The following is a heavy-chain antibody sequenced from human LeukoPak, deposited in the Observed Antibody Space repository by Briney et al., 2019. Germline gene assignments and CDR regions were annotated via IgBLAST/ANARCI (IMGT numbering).Heavy chain of an antibody. Sequence: GGSLRLSCAASGFTFSTYAMSWVRQAPGKGLEWVSAISGSGDGTYYADSLKGRFTISRDNSKNTLYLQMNSLRAEGTAVYYCAKVYLTTVTISYFDLWGRGTLVTVSS. D-gene: IGHD4-17*01. CDR1: GFTFSTYA. CDR3: AKVYLTTVTISYFDL. V-gene: IGHV3-23*01. J-gene: IGHJ2*01. CDR2: ISGSGDGT.